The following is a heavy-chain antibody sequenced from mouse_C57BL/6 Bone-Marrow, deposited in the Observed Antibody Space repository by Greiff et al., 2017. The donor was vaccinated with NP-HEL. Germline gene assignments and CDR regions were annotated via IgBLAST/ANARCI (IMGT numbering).Heavy chain of an antibody. Sequence: EVQLQQSGPVLVKPGASVKMSCKASGYTFTDYYMNWVKQSHGKSLEWIGVINPYNGGTSYNQKFKGKATLTVDKSSSTAYMELNSLTSEDSAVYYGAREGQLRLQYYFDYWGQGTTLTVSS. D-gene: IGHD3-2*02. V-gene: IGHV1-19*01. J-gene: IGHJ2*01. CDR2: INPYNGGT. CDR3: AREGQLRLQYYFDY. CDR1: GYTFTDYY.